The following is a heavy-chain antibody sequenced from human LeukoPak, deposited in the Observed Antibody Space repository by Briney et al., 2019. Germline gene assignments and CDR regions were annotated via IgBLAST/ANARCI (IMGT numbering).Heavy chain of an antibody. CDR1: GFTFSSYD. D-gene: IGHD6-13*01. Sequence: PGGSLRLACAASGFTFSSYDMHWVRQATGKGLEWVSAIGTAGGTYYPGSVKGRFTISRENAKNSLYLQMNSLRAGDTAVYYCARGYSSHDAFDIWGQGTMVTVSS. J-gene: IGHJ3*02. CDR3: ARGYSSHDAFDI. CDR2: IGTAGGT. V-gene: IGHV3-13*01.